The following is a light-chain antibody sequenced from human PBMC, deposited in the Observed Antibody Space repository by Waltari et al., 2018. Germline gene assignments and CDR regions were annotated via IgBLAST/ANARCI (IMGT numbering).Light chain of an antibody. J-gene: IGKJ3*01. V-gene: IGKV1-33*01. CDR2: DAS. CDR1: RDIDNY. CDR3: QEYSSFPPGFS. Sequence: DVQMTQSPSSLSASVGDRVTITCRARRDIDNYLNWYQQKPGEAPKLLNYDASNLQTGVTSRFSGSGSGTEFIFTISSLQPEDLATYYCQEYSSFPPGFSFGPGT.